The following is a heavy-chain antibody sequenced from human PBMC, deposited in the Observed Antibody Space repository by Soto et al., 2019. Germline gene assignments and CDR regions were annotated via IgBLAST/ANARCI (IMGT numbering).Heavy chain of an antibody. Sequence: QVQLVESGGGVVQPGRSLRLSCAASGFTFSTYAMHWVRQAPGKGLEWVTVISYDGTIKYYADSVTGRFTISRDNSKNTLYLQMNSLRAEDTAVYYCARDVSIAHLYPDYWGQGTLVTVSS. D-gene: IGHD2-21*01. J-gene: IGHJ4*02. V-gene: IGHV3-30-3*01. CDR1: GFTFSTYA. CDR3: ARDVSIAHLYPDY. CDR2: ISYDGTIK.